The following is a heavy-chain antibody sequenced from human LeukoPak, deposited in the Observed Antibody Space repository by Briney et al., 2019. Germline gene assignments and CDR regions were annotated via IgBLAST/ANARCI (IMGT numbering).Heavy chain of an antibody. V-gene: IGHV3-23*01. D-gene: IGHD3-16*02. CDR3: AKLWVMITFGGVIDIEAPGSSGDY. CDR2: IGDDGHP. CDR1: GFTFSSYG. Sequence: GGSLRLSCAASGFTFSSYGMSWVRQAPGKGLDWVSSIGDDGHPYYADSVKGRFTISRDNSKNTLYLQMNSLRAEDTAVYYCAKLWVMITFGGVIDIEAPGSSGDYWGQGTLVTVSS. J-gene: IGHJ4*02.